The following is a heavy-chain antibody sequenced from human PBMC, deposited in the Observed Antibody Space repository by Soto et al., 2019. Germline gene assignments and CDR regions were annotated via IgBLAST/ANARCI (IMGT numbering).Heavy chain of an antibody. Sequence: EVQLVESGGVVVQPGGSLRLSCAASGFTFDDYAMHWVRQAPGKGLEWVSLISWDGGSTYYADSVKGRFTISRDNSKNSLYLQMNSLRAEDTALYYGAKGLGSSVPSSMDVWGQGTTVTVSS. CDR2: ISWDGGST. J-gene: IGHJ6*02. CDR3: AKGLGSSVPSSMDV. CDR1: GFTFDDYA. V-gene: IGHV3-43D*04. D-gene: IGHD6-19*01.